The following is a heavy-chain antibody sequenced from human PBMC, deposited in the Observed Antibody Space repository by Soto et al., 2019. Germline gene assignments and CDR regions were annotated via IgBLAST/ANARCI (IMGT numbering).Heavy chain of an antibody. V-gene: IGHV3-15*07. CDR1: GFTFSNAW. Sequence: GGSLRLSFAASGFTFSNAWINWVRQAPGKGLEWVGRIKSKIDGGTTDFAAPVKGRFAISRDDSKNMVYLEMNSLKTEDTAVYYCASTLGNNWNDVFDYWGQGTLVTVSS. J-gene: IGHJ4*02. D-gene: IGHD1-1*01. CDR2: IKSKIDGGTT. CDR3: ASTLGNNWNDVFDY.